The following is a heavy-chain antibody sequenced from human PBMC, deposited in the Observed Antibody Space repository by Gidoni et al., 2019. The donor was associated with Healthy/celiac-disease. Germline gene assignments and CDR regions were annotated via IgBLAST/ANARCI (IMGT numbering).Heavy chain of an antibody. J-gene: IGHJ6*02. CDR2: IGTAGGT. D-gene: IGHD5-18*01. V-gene: IGHV3-13*01. CDR3: ARIRRAIYSYRNYYYYYGMDV. CDR1: GFPFSSYA. Sequence: EVQLLESGGGLSQLGGSLSLSFAASGFPFSSYAMHWVRQATGKGLEWVSAIGTAGGTYYPGSVKDRFTITTEDAKNSLYLQKNSLRAGDTAVYYCARIRRAIYSYRNYYYYYGMDVWGQGTTVTVSS.